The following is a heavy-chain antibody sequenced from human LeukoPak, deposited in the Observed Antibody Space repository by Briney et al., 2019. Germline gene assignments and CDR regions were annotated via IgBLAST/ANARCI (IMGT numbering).Heavy chain of an antibody. D-gene: IGHD1-26*01. J-gene: IGHJ5*02. CDR2: ISSSSSYI. Sequence: GGSLRLSCTVSGFTVSSNSMSWVRQAPGKGLEWVSSISSSSSYIYYADSVKGRFTISRDNSKNTLYLQMNSLRAEDTAVYYCAKDPSGWAYNWFDPWGQGTLVTVSS. CDR3: AKDPSGWAYNWFDP. CDR1: GFTVSSNS. V-gene: IGHV3-21*04.